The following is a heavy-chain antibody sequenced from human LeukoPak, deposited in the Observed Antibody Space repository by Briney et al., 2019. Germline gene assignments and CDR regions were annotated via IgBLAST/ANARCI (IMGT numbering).Heavy chain of an antibody. Sequence: GGSLRLSCAASGFTFSSYAMSWVRQAPGKGLEWVSAISGSGGSTYYADSVKGRFTISRDNSKNTLYLQMNSLRADDTAVYYCARDGRGLAAAGSPLVFDYWGQGTLVTVSS. CDR2: ISGSGGST. D-gene: IGHD6-13*01. V-gene: IGHV3-23*01. J-gene: IGHJ4*02. CDR3: ARDGRGLAAAGSPLVFDY. CDR1: GFTFSSYA.